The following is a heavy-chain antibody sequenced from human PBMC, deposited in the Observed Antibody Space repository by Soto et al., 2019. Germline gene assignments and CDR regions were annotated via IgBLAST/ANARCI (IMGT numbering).Heavy chain of an antibody. CDR2: VSWDGGST. D-gene: IGHD1-26*01. CDR3: AKGPYLSIYYYYGMDV. J-gene: IGHJ6*02. CDR1: GFTFDDYS. Sequence: HPGGSLRLSCAASGFTFDDYSMHWVRQAPGKGLEWVSLVSWDGGSTYYADSVKGRFTISRDNSKNSLYLQMNSLRTEDTALYYCAKGPYLSIYYYYGMDVWGQGTTVTVSS. V-gene: IGHV3-43*01.